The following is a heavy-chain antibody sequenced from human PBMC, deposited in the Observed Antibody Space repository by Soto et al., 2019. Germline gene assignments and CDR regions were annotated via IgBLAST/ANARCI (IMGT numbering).Heavy chain of an antibody. D-gene: IGHD2-15*01. Sequence: ASVKVSCKASGHTFTSYDINWVRQATGQGLEWMGWMNPNSGNTGYAQKFQGRVTMTRNTSISTAYMELSSLRSEDTAVYYCARGVGYCSGGSCYRNYYYMDVWGKGTTVTVSS. CDR1: GHTFTSYD. CDR3: ARGVGYCSGGSCYRNYYYMDV. V-gene: IGHV1-8*01. CDR2: MNPNSGNT. J-gene: IGHJ6*03.